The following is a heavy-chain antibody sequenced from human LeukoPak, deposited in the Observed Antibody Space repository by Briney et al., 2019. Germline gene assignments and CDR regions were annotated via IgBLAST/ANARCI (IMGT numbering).Heavy chain of an antibody. V-gene: IGHV4-31*03. CDR2: IYYSGST. D-gene: IGHD3-22*01. CDR1: GGSISSGGYY. J-gene: IGHJ4*02. Sequence: SETLSLTCTVSGGSISSGGYYWSWIRQHPGKGLEWIGYIYYSGSTYYNPSLKSRVTISVDTSKNQFSLELSSVTAADTAVYYCARAYPAKYYYDSSGYYSYFDYWGQGTLVTVSS. CDR3: ARAYPAKYYYDSSGYYSYFDY.